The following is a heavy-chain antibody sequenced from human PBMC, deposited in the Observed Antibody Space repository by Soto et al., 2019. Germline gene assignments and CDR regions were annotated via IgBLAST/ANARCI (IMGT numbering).Heavy chain of an antibody. CDR3: ARDGYPVKGFAFDV. Sequence: ESGGGLVQPGGSLRLSCAASGFTFSSYWMSWVRQAPGKGLEWVANIKQDGSEKYYVDSVKGRFTVSRDNGKNSLYLQMNSLRAEDTAVYYCARDGYPVKGFAFDVWGQGTMVTVSS. CDR1: GFTFSSYW. V-gene: IGHV3-7*01. CDR2: IKQDGSEK. J-gene: IGHJ3*01. D-gene: IGHD6-13*01.